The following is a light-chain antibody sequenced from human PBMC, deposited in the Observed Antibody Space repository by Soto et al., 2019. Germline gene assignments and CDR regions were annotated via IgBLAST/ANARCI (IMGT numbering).Light chain of an antibody. CDR1: QSVGSD. CDR3: QKYNRWPLT. CDR2: DIF. Sequence: TLSVSPGERATLSSRASQSVGSDLAWYQQKPGQAPRLVIYDIFTRATGLPTRISGSGSGTEFTLTISSLQSEDFAVYYCQKYNRWPLTFGGGTKVYIK. J-gene: IGKJ4*01. V-gene: IGKV3D-15*01.